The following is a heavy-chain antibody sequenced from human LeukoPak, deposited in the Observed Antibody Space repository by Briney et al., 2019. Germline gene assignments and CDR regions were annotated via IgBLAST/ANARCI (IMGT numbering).Heavy chain of an antibody. CDR2: IYYSGST. CDR1: GGSISSGDYY. D-gene: IGHD6-19*01. V-gene: IGHV4-30-4*01. CDR3: ARATAIDQIGGWYPPGFFNY. Sequence: PSETLSLTCTVSGGSISSGDYYWSWIRQPPGKGLEWIGYIYYSGSTYYNPSHKSRVTISVDTSKNQFSLKLSSVTAADTAVYYCARATAIDQIGGWYPPGFFNYWGQGTLVTVSS. J-gene: IGHJ4*02.